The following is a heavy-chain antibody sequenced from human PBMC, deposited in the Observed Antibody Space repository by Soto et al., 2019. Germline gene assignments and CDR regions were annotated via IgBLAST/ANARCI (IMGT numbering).Heavy chain of an antibody. D-gene: IGHD5-18*01. Sequence: QLQLQESGSGLVKPSRTLSLTCIVSGGSISSGDYSWNWIRQPPGKGLQWIGYISPSGTTYYNPSLKRRVTISLDRSKNHFSLTPSSVTAADTAVYYCARSTALVRQYFDSWGQGTLVTVSS. CDR1: GGSISSGDYS. CDR3: ARSTALVRQYFDS. V-gene: IGHV4-30-2*01. CDR2: ISPSGTT. J-gene: IGHJ4*02.